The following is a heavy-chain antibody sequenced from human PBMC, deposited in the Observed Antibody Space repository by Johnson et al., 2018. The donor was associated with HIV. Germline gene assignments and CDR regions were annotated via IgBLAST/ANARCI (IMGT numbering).Heavy chain of an antibody. J-gene: IGHJ3*02. D-gene: IGHD2-8*01. Sequence: VQLVESVGGVVRPGGSLKVSCAASGFTFDDYGMSWVRQAPGKGLEWVSGINWNGGSTGYADSVKGRFTISRDNAKNSLYLQLNSLRGEDTALYYCARGKYCTNGVCYTKGAFDIWGQGTMVTVS. CDR1: GFTFDDYG. CDR3: ARGKYCTNGVCYTKGAFDI. V-gene: IGHV3-20*04. CDR2: INWNGGST.